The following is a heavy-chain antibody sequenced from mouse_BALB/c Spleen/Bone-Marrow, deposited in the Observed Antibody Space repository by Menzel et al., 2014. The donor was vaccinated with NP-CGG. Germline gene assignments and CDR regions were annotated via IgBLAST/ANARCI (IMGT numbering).Heavy chain of an antibody. D-gene: IGHD2-4*01. Sequence: EVKVVESGGGLVQPGGSRKLSCAASGFTFSSFGMHWVRQAPEKGLEWVAYISSGSSTTYYADTVKGRYAISRENPKNTLFLQMTSLRSEESAMYYCTRKGALITHYYAMDYWGQGTPVTVSS. CDR2: ISSGSSTT. CDR3: TRKGALITHYYAMDY. V-gene: IGHV5-17*02. CDR1: GFTFSSFG. J-gene: IGHJ4*01.